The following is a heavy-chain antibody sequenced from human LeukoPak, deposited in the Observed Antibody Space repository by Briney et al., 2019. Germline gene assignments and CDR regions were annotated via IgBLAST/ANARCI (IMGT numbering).Heavy chain of an antibody. V-gene: IGHV1-2*02. J-gene: IGHJ4*02. CDR1: GYTFTGYY. Sequence: ASVKVSCKASGYTFTGYYTHWVRQAPGQGLEWMGWINPNSGGTNYAQKFQGRVTMTRDTSISTAFMELSRLRSDDTAVYYCARFNYGDYAGGYWGQGALVTVSS. CDR3: ARFNYGDYAGGY. CDR2: INPNSGGT. D-gene: IGHD4-17*01.